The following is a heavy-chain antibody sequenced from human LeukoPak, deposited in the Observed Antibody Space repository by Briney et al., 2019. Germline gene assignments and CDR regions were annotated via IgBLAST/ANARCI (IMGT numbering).Heavy chain of an antibody. Sequence: PGGSLRLSCVASGFTSSSYAMHWVRQAPGKGLEWVAAISYDGSHKYYADSVKGRFTISRDNSKHTLFPQMSDLRVEDTAVFYCARGVARSFDYWGQGTLVTVSS. CDR1: GFTSSSYA. CDR2: ISYDGSHK. V-gene: IGHV3-30*04. CDR3: ARGVARSFDY. J-gene: IGHJ4*02. D-gene: IGHD3-10*01.